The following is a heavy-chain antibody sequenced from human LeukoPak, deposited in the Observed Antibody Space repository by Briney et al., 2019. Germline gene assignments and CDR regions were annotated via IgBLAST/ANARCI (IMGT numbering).Heavy chain of an antibody. CDR1: GFTFSSYD. CDR3: AREGDQLAYDY. J-gene: IGHJ4*02. CDR2: IGTAGDT. V-gene: IGHV3-13*01. Sequence: GGSLRLSCAASGFTFSSYDMHWVRQATGKGLEWVSAIGTAGDTYYPGSVKGRFTISRENAKNSLYLQMNSLRAGDTAVYYCAREGDQLAYDYWGQGTPVTVSS. D-gene: IGHD2-2*01.